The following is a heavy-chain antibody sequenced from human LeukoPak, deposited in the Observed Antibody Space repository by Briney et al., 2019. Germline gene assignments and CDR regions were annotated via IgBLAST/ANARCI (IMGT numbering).Heavy chain of an antibody. CDR2: IYTSGST. CDR3: AREGGYCSGGSCYSGHYYYGMDV. D-gene: IGHD2-15*01. V-gene: IGHV4-4*09. CDR1: GGSISSYY. Sequence: SETLSLTCTVSGGSISSYYWSWIRQPPGKGLELIGYIYTSGSTNYNPSLKSRVTISVDTSKNQFSLKLSSVTAADTAVYYCAREGGYCSGGSCYSGHYYYGMDVWGQGTTVTVSS. J-gene: IGHJ6*02.